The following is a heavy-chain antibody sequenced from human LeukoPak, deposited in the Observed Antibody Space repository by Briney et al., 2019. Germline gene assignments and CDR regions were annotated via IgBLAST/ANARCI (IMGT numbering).Heavy chain of an antibody. D-gene: IGHD5-24*01. CDR3: ARHNFDGYKLDY. V-gene: IGHV4-39*01. CDR1: GGSISSCTYS. Sequence: SETLSLTCSVSGGSISSCTYSWGWIRQPPGKGLEWIGSFSCSGSTYYNPSLKSRVTISVDTSKNQFSLKLSSVTAADTAVYYCARHNFDGYKLDYWGQGTLVTVSS. J-gene: IGHJ4*02. CDR2: FSCSGST.